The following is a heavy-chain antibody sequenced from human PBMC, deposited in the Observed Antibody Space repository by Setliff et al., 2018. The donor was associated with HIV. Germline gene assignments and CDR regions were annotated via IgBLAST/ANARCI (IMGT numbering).Heavy chain of an antibody. CDR1: GESFSGYY. CDR3: ATVTMVRLIGVYHMDV. CDR2: INHSGST. J-gene: IGHJ6*03. V-gene: IGHV4-34*01. Sequence: SETLSLTCAVYGESFSGYYWSWIRQPAGKGLEWLGEINHSGSTNYNPSLKSRVTISVDKSNNQFSLKMNYVTAADAALYYCATVTMVRLIGVYHMDVWGKGTPVTVSS. D-gene: IGHD3-10*01.